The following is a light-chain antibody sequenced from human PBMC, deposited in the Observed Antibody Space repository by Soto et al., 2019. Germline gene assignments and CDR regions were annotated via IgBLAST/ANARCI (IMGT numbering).Light chain of an antibody. Sequence: QSALTQPASVSASPGQSITISCTGTSSDVGSYNLVSWYQQHPGEAPKLMIYEGSKWPSGVSNRFSGSKSGNTASLTISGLQAEDEADYYCCSYAGSSTYVFGTGTKLIVL. CDR1: SSDVGSYNL. J-gene: IGLJ1*01. V-gene: IGLV2-23*01. CDR3: CSYAGSSTYV. CDR2: EGS.